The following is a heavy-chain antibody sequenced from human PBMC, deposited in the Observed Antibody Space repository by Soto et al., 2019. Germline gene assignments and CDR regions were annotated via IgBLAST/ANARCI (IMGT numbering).Heavy chain of an antibody. CDR2: ISAYNGNT. CDR1: GYTFSSYF. J-gene: IGHJ4*02. Sequence: ASVKVSCKASGYTFSSYFISWVRQAPGQGLEWMGWISAYNGNTNYAQNLQCRVTMTTDTSTSTAYMELRSLRSDDTAVYYCARDLPPVDYWGQGTLVTVSS. V-gene: IGHV1-18*01. CDR3: ARDLPPVDY.